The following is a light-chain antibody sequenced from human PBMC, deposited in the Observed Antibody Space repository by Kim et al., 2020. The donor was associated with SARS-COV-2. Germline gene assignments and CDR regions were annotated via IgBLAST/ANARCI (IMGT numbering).Light chain of an antibody. J-gene: IGKJ2*01. Sequence: QMTQSPLSLSASVGDRVTITCRAIQSISSYLNWYQQKPGKAPNLLIYAASSVQSGVPSRFSGGGSGTDFTLTVSSLQPEDFATDDCQQSYSTPLTFGQGTKLEI. CDR2: AAS. CDR1: QSISSY. CDR3: QQSYSTPLT. V-gene: IGKV1-39*01.